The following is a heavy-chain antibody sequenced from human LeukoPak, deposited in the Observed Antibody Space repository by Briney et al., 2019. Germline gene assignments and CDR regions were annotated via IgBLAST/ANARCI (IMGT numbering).Heavy chain of an antibody. V-gene: IGHV3-48*03. D-gene: IGHD2-8*01. Sequence: GSLRLSCAASGFTFSSYEMNWVRQAPGKGLEWVSYISSGSTMYYADSVKGRFTISRDNGKNSQYLQMNSLRAEDTAVYFCARAPPGLMGLDYWGQGNLVTVCS. CDR1: GFTFSSYE. CDR3: ARAPPGLMGLDY. CDR2: ISSGSTM. J-gene: IGHJ4*02.